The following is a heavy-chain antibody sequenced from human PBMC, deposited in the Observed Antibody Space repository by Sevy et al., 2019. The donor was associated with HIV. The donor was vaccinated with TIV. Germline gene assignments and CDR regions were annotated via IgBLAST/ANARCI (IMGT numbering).Heavy chain of an antibody. J-gene: IGHJ6*03. CDR2: IIPTFGTA. V-gene: IGHV1-69*06. Sequence: ASVKVSCKASGGTFSSYAISWVRQAPGQGLEWMGGIIPTFGTANYAQKFQGRVTITADKSTSTAYMELSSLRSEDTAVNYCARTVAGTLSYYYYYMDVWGKGTTVTVSS. CDR3: ARTVAGTLSYYYYYMDV. CDR1: GGTFSSYA. D-gene: IGHD6-19*01.